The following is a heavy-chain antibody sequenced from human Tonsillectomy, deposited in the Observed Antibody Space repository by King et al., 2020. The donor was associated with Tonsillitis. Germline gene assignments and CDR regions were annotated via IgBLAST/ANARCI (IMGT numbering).Heavy chain of an antibody. V-gene: IGHV3-30-3*01. CDR2: IPYNGGNQ. J-gene: IGHJ3*02. D-gene: IGHD1-14*01. CDR3: VRPHFSFTTCNGNDAFDI. Sequence: QLVQSGGGVVQPGGSLRLSCAASGFTFSRYAMHWVRQAPGKGLEWVAAIPYNGGNQHYADSVKGRFTVSRDNSKNTLSLEMNGLRAEDAAVCYCVRPHFSFTTCNGNDAFDIWGHGTTVTVSS. CDR1: GFTFSRYA.